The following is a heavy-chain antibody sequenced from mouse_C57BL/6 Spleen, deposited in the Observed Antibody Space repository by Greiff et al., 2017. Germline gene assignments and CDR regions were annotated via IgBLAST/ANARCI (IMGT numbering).Heavy chain of an antibody. D-gene: IGHD2-4*01. CDR2: ISSGGDYI. V-gene: IGHV5-9-1*02. Sequence: EVQVVESGEGLVKPGGSLKLSCAASGFTFSSYAMSWVRQTPEKRLEWVAYISSGGDYIYYADTVKGRFTISRDNARNTLYLQMSSLKSEDTAMYYCTRDSGYDYGNAMDYWGQGTSVTVSS. CDR1: GFTFSSYA. J-gene: IGHJ4*01. CDR3: TRDSGYDYGNAMDY.